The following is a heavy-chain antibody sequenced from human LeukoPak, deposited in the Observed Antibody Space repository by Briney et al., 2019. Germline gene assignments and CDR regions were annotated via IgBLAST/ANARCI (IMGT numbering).Heavy chain of an antibody. CDR3: AKPARTNAFDI. Sequence: AKCRRPSCAASGPTFNNYGTDWVPQAQGNEFGWGSRLIGSGRSTYYADSVKGRFTISRDNSKNTLCLQMNSLRAEDTAVYYCAKPARTNAFDIWGQGTMVTVSS. J-gene: IGHJ3*02. D-gene: IGHD1-14*01. V-gene: IGHV3-23*01. CDR2: LIGSGRST. CDR1: GPTFNNYG.